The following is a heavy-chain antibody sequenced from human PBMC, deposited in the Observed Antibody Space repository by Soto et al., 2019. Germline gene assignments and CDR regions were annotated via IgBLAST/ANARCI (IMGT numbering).Heavy chain of an antibody. Sequence: PGGSLRLSCAASGFTFSSYTMHWVRQAPGKGLEWVSSITSTSTYISYTDSLKGRFTISRDNAQNSLYLQMNNLGPGDTAVYYCPRDGARDRGDKGFDYWGQGTVVTVSS. V-gene: IGHV3-21*01. D-gene: IGHD2-21*02. CDR2: ITSTSTYI. CDR1: GFTFSSYT. J-gene: IGHJ4*01. CDR3: PRDGARDRGDKGFDY.